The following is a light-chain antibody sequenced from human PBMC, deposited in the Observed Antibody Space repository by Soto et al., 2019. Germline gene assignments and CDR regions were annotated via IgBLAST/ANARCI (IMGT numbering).Light chain of an antibody. V-gene: IGLV2-11*01. CDR2: DVS. Sequence: QSALTQPRSVSGSPGQSVTISCTGTSSDVGGYNYVSWYQQHPGKAPKLMIYDVSKRPSGVPVRFSGSKSGNTASLTISGLQAEDEADYYCCSYAGNYYVFGTGTKLTVL. J-gene: IGLJ1*01. CDR3: CSYAGNYYV. CDR1: SSDVGGYNY.